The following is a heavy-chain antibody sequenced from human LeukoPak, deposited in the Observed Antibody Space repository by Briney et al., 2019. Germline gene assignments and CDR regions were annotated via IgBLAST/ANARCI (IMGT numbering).Heavy chain of an antibody. CDR3: ARGCRTTVTTKKVWFDP. Sequence: SETLSLTRAVYGGPFNGYLWSWLGQPPGEGLEWIGEINHSGRTNHNPSLKRRVTISVDTSQYQFSLKLGSVTAADTAVYYCARGCRTTVTTKKVWFDPWGQGTLVTVSS. CDR2: INHSGRT. V-gene: IGHV4-34*01. D-gene: IGHD4-17*01. CDR1: GGPFNGYL. J-gene: IGHJ5*02.